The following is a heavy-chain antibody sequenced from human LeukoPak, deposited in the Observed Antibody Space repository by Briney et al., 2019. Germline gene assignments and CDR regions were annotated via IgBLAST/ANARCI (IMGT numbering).Heavy chain of an antibody. V-gene: IGHV3-30*18. CDR3: AKGYSFFDY. CDR2: ISYDGSNK. CDR1: GFTFSSYG. J-gene: IGHJ4*02. Sequence: QPGRSLRLSCAASGFTFSSYGMHWVRQAPGKGLEWVAVISYDGSNKYYADSVKGRFTISRDNSKNTLYLQMNSLRAEDTAVYYCAKGYSFFDYWGQGTLVTVSS. D-gene: IGHD5-18*01.